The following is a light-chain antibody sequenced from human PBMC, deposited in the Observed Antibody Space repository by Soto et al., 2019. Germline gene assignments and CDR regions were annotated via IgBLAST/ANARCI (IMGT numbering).Light chain of an antibody. Sequence: EIVLTQSPGTLSLSPGERATLSCRASQSVRNNYLAWYQQKAGQAPRFLIYGASSRATGIPDRFSGSGSGTDFTLTISRLDPEDFAVYFCEQYNGPPFTFGQGTKLQIK. V-gene: IGKV3-20*01. CDR2: GAS. CDR3: EQYNGPPFT. J-gene: IGKJ2*01. CDR1: QSVRNNY.